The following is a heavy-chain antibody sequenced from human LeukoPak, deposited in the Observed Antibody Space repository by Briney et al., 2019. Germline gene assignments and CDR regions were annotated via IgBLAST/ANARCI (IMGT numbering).Heavy chain of an antibody. CDR2: INHSGST. Sequence: SETLSLTCAVYGGSFSGYYWSWIRQPPGKGLEWIGEINHSGSTNYNPSLKSRVTISVDTSKNQFSLKLSSVTAADTAVYYCAIGSNTRRGYSGRTIDYWGQGTLVTVSS. CDR3: AIGSNTRRGYSGRTIDY. J-gene: IGHJ4*02. V-gene: IGHV4-34*01. CDR1: GGSFSGYY. D-gene: IGHD5-12*01.